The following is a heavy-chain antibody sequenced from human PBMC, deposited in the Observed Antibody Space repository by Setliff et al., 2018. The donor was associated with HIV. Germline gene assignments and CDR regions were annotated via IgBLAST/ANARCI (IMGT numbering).Heavy chain of an antibody. J-gene: IGHJ4*02. CDR3: ARQQHSSDLKIWNY. CDR1: GGSISGSNYY. Sequence: SETLSLTCTVSGGSISGSNYYWGWIRQPPGKGLEWVGSIYYSGSIYYSPSLKSRVTISVDTSKNQFSLTLTSVTAADTAVYYCARQQHSSDLKIWNYWGQGTLVTVSS. V-gene: IGHV4-39*01. D-gene: IGHD6-19*01. CDR2: IYYSGSI.